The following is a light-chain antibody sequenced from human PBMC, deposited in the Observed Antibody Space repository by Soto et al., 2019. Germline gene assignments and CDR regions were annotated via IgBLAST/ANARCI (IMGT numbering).Light chain of an antibody. Sequence: EIVLTQSPATLSLSPGERATLSCRASQSVSSYLAWYQQKPGQAPRLLIYDASNRATGIPARFSGSGSGTDFTLNISGLEPEDFAVYYCQQRSNWPPYTVGQGTKLEI. J-gene: IGKJ2*01. V-gene: IGKV3-11*01. CDR2: DAS. CDR3: QQRSNWPPYT. CDR1: QSVSSY.